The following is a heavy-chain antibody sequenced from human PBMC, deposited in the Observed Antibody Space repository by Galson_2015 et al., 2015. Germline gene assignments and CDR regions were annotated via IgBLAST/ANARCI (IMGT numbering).Heavy chain of an antibody. D-gene: IGHD3-3*01. J-gene: IGHJ4*02. Sequence: SLRLSCAASGFTFSSYGMHWVRQAPGKGLEWVAVIWYDGSNKYYADSVKGRFTISRDNSKNTLYLQMNSLRAEDTAVYYCARERTYYDFWSGYWDFDYWGQGTLVTVSS. CDR1: GFTFSSYG. CDR2: IWYDGSNK. CDR3: ARERTYYDFWSGYWDFDY. V-gene: IGHV3-33*01.